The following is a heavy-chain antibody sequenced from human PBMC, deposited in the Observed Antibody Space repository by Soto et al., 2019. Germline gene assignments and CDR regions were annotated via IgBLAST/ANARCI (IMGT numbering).Heavy chain of an antibody. D-gene: IGHD3-3*01. J-gene: IGHJ6*02. CDR1: GFSISSSDYY. V-gene: IGHV4-39*07. Sequence: SETLSLTCAVSGFSISSSDYYWDWIRQTPGKGLEWIGTVFYSGSTYYSPSLQSRVTISIATSKNQFSLTLTSVTAEDTAVYYCAKPPLLEWLFRYGMDVWGQGTTVTVSS. CDR3: AKPPLLEWLFRYGMDV. CDR2: VFYSGST.